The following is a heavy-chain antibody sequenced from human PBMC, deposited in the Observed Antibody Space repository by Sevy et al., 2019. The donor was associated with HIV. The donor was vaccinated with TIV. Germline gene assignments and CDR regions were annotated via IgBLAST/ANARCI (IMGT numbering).Heavy chain of an antibody. D-gene: IGHD3-22*01. CDR1: GFTFSDHY. Sequence: GGSLRLSCAASGFTFSDHYMDWVRQAPGKGLEWVGRTRNKANSYTTEYAASVKGRFTISRDDSKNSLYLQMNSLKTEDTAVYYCARGTYYYDSSGYPSIAFDIWGQGTMVTVSS. CDR3: ARGTYYYDSSGYPSIAFDI. J-gene: IGHJ3*02. V-gene: IGHV3-72*01. CDR2: TRNKANSYTT.